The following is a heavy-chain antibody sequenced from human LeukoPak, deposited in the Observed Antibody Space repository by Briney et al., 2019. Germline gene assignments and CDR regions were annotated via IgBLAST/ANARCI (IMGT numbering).Heavy chain of an antibody. D-gene: IGHD6-13*01. V-gene: IGHV3-23*01. CDR2: ISGSGGST. CDR1: GFTFSSYA. CDR3: AKDKQQLVRRISFDY. Sequence: GGSLRLSCAASGFTFSSYAMSWVRQAPGKGLEWVSAISGSGGSTYYADSVKGRFTISRDNSKNTLYLQMNSLRAEDTAVYYCAKDKQQLVRRISFDYWGQGTLVTVSS. J-gene: IGHJ4*02.